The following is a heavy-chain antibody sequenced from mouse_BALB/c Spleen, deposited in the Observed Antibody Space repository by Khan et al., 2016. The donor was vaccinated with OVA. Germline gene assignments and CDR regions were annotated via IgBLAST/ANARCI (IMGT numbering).Heavy chain of an antibody. D-gene: IGHD2-12*01. CDR3: VREAYSYDQYYFDN. CDR1: GFTFSSYV. V-gene: IGHV5-6-5*01. CDR2: ISSGGTT. Sequence: VQLKESGGDLVKPGGSLKLSCAASGFTFSSYVMSWVRQTPAKRLEWVASISSGGTTDSPATVKGRFTISRDNARNILYLQMTSLSSEDTDIYYSVREAYSYDQYYFDNWGQGTTLTVSS. J-gene: IGHJ2*01.